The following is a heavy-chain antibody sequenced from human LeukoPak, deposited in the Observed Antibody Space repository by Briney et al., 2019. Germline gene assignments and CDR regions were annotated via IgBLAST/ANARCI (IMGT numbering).Heavy chain of an antibody. V-gene: IGHV3-74*01. J-gene: IGHJ1*01. Sequence: GGSLRLSCAGSGYIFDDYGMRWVRQAPGKGLVWVSRIKSDGSTNYADSVKGRFTISRDNAKNTLSLQMNSLRPEDTGVYYCARAPSEIGGYYPEYFRHWGQGTLVTVSS. D-gene: IGHD3-22*01. CDR2: IKSDGST. CDR1: GYIFDDYG. CDR3: ARAPSEIGGYYPEYFRH.